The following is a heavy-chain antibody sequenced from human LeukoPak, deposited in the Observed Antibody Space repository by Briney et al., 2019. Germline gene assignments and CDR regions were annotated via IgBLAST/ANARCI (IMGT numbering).Heavy chain of an antibody. D-gene: IGHD5-18*01. CDR3: ARDLSRDTAMVTFFDY. Sequence: GGSLRLSCAASGFTFSSYWMSWVRQAPGKGLEWVANIKQDGSEKYYVDSVKGRFTISRDNAKNSLYLQMNSLRAEDTAVYYCARDLSRDTAMVTFFDYWGQGTLVTVSP. J-gene: IGHJ4*02. CDR1: GFTFSSYW. CDR2: IKQDGSEK. V-gene: IGHV3-7*01.